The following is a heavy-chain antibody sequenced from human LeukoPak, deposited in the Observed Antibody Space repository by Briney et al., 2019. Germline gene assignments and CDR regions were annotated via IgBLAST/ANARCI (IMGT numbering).Heavy chain of an antibody. D-gene: IGHD6-19*01. V-gene: IGHV3-23*01. CDR1: GFPFSSYA. CDR2: ISGSGGST. J-gene: IGHJ4*02. CDR3: AKDYIAVESYFDY. Sequence: GSLRLSFAASGFPFSSYAMSWVRQAPGKGLEWVSAISGSGGSTYYADSVKGPFTISRDNSKNTLYLQMNSLGAEDTAVYYCAKDYIAVESYFDYWGQGTLVTVSS.